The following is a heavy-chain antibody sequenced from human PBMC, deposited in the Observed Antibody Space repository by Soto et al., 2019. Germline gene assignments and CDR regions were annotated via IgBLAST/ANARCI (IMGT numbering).Heavy chain of an antibody. D-gene: IGHD3-10*01. CDR3: ARGGGWVGEASFDS. CDR1: GYTFTSYT. J-gene: IGHJ4*02. V-gene: IGHV1-3*01. CDR2: INAGNGRE. Sequence: QVQLEQSGAEVKKPGASVKVSCKTSGYTFTSYTLHWVRQAPGQGLEWVGWINAGNGREKYSQRFQDRVSLSTDKSATPAYMELRSLRSEDTAVYYCARGGGWVGEASFDSWGQGTLVTVSS.